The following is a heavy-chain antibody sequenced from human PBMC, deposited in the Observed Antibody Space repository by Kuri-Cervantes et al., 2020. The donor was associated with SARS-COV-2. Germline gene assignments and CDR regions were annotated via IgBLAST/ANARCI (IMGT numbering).Heavy chain of an antibody. CDR1: RYRLTSYW. V-gene: IGHV5-10-1*01. CDR3: ARHPRFYGSGSYYVDY. Sequence: GGSPLISRDGSRYRLTSYWISWVRQMPGKGLEWMGRIVPSDSYTNYSPSFQGHVTISADKSISTAYLQWSSLKASDTAMYYCARHPRFYGSGSYYVDYWGQGTLVTVSA. D-gene: IGHD3-10*01. J-gene: IGHJ4*02. CDR2: IVPSDSYT.